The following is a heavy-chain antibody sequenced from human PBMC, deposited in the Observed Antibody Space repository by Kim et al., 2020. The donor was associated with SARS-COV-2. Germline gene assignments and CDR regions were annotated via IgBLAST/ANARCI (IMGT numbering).Heavy chain of an antibody. D-gene: IGHD4-17*01. Sequence: SETLSLTCTVSHGSINSFYWTWIRQPPGKGLEWIGYIYYSGNTNYNPSLKSRLTISVDTSKNQFSLKLTSVTAADTAMTYCASDFNYGDGLRSFDI. J-gene: IGHJ3*02. CDR3: ASDFNYGDGLRSFDI. CDR2: IYYSGNT. V-gene: IGHV4-59*01. CDR1: HGSINSFY.